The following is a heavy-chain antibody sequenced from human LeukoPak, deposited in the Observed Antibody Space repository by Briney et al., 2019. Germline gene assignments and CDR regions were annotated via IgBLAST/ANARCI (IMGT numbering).Heavy chain of an antibody. J-gene: IGHJ3*02. V-gene: IGHV3-48*01. CDR3: AKGRRSSGWLDAFDI. CDR1: GFTFSSYS. Sequence: GGSLRLSCAASGFTFSSYSMNWVRQAPGKGLEWVSYISSSSSTIYYADSVKGRFTISRDNSKNTLYLQMNSLRAEDTAVYYCAKGRRSSGWLDAFDIWGQGTMVTVSS. D-gene: IGHD6-19*01. CDR2: ISSSSSTI.